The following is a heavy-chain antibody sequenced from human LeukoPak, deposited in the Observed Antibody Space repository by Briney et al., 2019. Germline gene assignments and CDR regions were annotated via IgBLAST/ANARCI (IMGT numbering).Heavy chain of an antibody. CDR1: GYTFTSYD. CDR3: ARDGKGDYGPILNDY. D-gene: IGHD4/OR15-4a*01. Sequence: SVKVSCKASGYTFTSYDISWVRQAPGQGLEWMGGIIPIFGTANYAQKFQGRVTITADESTSTAYMELSSLRSEDTAVYYCARDGKGDYGPILNDYWGQGTLVTVSS. J-gene: IGHJ4*02. CDR2: IIPIFGTA. V-gene: IGHV1-69*13.